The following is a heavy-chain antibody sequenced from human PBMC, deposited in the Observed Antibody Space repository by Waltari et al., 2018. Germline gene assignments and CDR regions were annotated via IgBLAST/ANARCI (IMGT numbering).Heavy chain of an antibody. CDR1: GGTFSSYA. Sequence: QVQLVQSGAEVKKPGSSVKVSCKASGGTFSSYAISWVRQAPGQALEWMGWITPFNGNTNYAQKFQDRVTITRDRSMSTAYMELSSLRSEDTAMYYCVSEDSSGYYTIGAFDIWGQGTMVTVSS. CDR2: ITPFNGNT. J-gene: IGHJ3*02. D-gene: IGHD3-22*01. CDR3: VSEDSSGYYTIGAFDI. V-gene: IGHV1-45*02.